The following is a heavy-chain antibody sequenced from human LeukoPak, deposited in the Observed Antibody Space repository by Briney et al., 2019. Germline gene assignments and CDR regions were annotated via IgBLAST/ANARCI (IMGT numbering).Heavy chain of an antibody. V-gene: IGHV4-34*01. CDR2: INHSGST. CDR3: ARTNFGVVYYYYYYMDV. CDR1: GGSFSGYY. D-gene: IGHD3-3*01. J-gene: IGHJ6*03. Sequence: SETLSLTCAVYGGSFSGYYWSWIRQPPGKGLEWIGEINHSGSTNYNPSLKSRVTISVDTSKNQFSLKLSSVTAADTAVYYCARTNFGVVYYYYYYMDVWGKGTTVTVSS.